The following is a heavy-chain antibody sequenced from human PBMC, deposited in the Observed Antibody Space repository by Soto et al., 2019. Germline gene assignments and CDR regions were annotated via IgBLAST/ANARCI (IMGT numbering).Heavy chain of an antibody. J-gene: IGHJ4*02. V-gene: IGHV1-69*13. Sequence: SVKVSCKASGGTFSSYAISWVRQAPGQGLEWMGGIIPIFGTANYAQKFQGRVTITAGESTSTAYMELSSLRSEDTAVYYCASYLRGYSSNFDYWGQGTLVTVSS. D-gene: IGHD5-18*01. CDR2: IIPIFGTA. CDR3: ASYLRGYSSNFDY. CDR1: GGTFSSYA.